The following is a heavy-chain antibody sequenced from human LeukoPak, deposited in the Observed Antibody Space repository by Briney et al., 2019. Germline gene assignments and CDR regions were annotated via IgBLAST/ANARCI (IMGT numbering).Heavy chain of an antibody. CDR1: GVTFNNYW. CDR3: ASDGGANFDY. CDR2: IKQDGSKK. V-gene: IGHV3-7*01. D-gene: IGHD2-15*01. Sequence: PGGSLRLSCAASGVTFNNYWMSWVRQAPGKGLEWVANIKQDGSKKYYVDSVKGRFTISRDNTKNSLYLQMNSLRAEDTAVYYCASDGGANFDYWGQGTLVTVSS. J-gene: IGHJ4*02.